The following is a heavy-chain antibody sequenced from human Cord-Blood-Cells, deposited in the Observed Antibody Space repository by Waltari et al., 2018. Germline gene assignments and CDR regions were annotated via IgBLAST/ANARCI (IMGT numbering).Heavy chain of an antibody. CDR1: GFTFSYYY. Sequence: QVQLVESGGGLVKPGGSLRLSCAASGFTFSYYYMSWIRQAPGKGLEWVSYISSSSSYTNYADSVKGRFTISRDNAKNSLYLQMNSLRAEDTAVYYCARDGYFDAVDYWGQGTLVTVSS. D-gene: IGHD3-9*01. J-gene: IGHJ4*02. CDR2: ISSSSSYT. CDR3: ARDGYFDAVDY. V-gene: IGHV3-11*05.